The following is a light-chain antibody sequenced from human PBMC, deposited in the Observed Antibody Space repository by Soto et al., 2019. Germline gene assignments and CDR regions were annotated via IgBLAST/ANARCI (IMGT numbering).Light chain of an antibody. V-gene: IGKV1-39*01. CDR1: QGSSNY. CDR3: QQGYSTPVT. J-gene: IGKJ5*01. CDR2: GAS. Sequence: DIQMTQSPSSLSASVGERVTITCRASQGSSNYLAGYQQQPGRAPRLLIYGASNLQSGVPSRFSGSGSGTDFTLTISSRLPEDFATYYCQQGYSTPVTFGQGTRLEIK.